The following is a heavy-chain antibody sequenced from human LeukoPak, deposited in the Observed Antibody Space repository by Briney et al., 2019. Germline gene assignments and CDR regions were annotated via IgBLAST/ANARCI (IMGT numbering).Heavy chain of an antibody. Sequence: PSETLSPTCTVSGGSISSSSYYWGWIRQPPGKGLEWIGSIYYSGSTYYNPSLKSRVTISVDTSKNQFSLKLSSVTAADTAVYYCARVVVVVTTWVFPYFDYWGQGTLVTVSS. CDR3: ARVVVVVTTWVFPYFDY. V-gene: IGHV4-39*01. CDR2: IYYSGST. D-gene: IGHD2-15*01. J-gene: IGHJ4*02. CDR1: GGSISSSSYY.